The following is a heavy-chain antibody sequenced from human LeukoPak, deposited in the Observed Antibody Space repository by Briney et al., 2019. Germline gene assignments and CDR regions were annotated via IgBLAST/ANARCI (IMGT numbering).Heavy chain of an antibody. CDR3: AREGEGGYDIVLMVYANYYYMDV. D-gene: IGHD2-8*01. J-gene: IGHJ6*03. CDR2: ISSSSSTI. V-gene: IGHV3-48*01. CDR1: GFTFSSYS. Sequence: PGGSLRLSCAASGFTFSSYSMNWVRQAPGKGLEWVSYISSSSSTIYYADSVKARFTISRDNAKNSLYLQMNSLRAEDTAVYYCAREGEGGYDIVLMVYANYYYMDVWGKGTTVTVSS.